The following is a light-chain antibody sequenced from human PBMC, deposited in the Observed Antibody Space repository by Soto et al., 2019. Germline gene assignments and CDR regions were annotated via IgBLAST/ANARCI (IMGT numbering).Light chain of an antibody. CDR2: DAS. Sequence: EIVLTQSPVTLSLYPGERATLSCRASQSIASHLAWYQQKPGQPPRPLIHDASSRATGIPARFSGSGSGTDFTLTISSLEPEDFAVYYCQQRNNWPPSITFGPGTRLEIK. V-gene: IGKV3-11*01. CDR1: QSIASH. CDR3: QQRNNWPPSIT. J-gene: IGKJ5*01.